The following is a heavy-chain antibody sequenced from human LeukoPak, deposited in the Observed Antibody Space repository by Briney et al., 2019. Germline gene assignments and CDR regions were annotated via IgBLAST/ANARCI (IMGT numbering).Heavy chain of an antibody. D-gene: IGHD5-18*01. V-gene: IGHV1-46*01. CDR3: ARGRDTAMVTGYYYYYGMDV. Sequence: ASVKVSCKASGYTFTSCYMHWVRQAPGQGLEWMGIINPSGGSTSYAQKFQGRVTMTRDTSTSTVYMELSSLRSEDTAVYYCARGRDTAMVTGYYYYYGMDVWGQGTTVTVSS. J-gene: IGHJ6*02. CDR2: INPSGGST. CDR1: GYTFTSCY.